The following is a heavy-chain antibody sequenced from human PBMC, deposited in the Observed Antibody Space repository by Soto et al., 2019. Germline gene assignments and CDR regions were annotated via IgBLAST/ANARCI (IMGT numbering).Heavy chain of an antibody. D-gene: IGHD5-12*01. V-gene: IGHV3-23*01. CDR1: GFTFTSYA. CDR2: ISGSGGST. Sequence: EVQLLESGGGLVQPGGSLRLSCAASGFTFTSYAMSWARQAPGKGLEWVSAISGSGGSTYYADTVKGRFTISKDNSKNTLYLQMTGLRAEDTAVYYCARHSGYGVLGDYWGQGTLVTVSS. CDR3: ARHSGYGVLGDY. J-gene: IGHJ4*02.